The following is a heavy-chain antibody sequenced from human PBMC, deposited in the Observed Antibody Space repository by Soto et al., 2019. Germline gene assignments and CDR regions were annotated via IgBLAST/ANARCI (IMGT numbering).Heavy chain of an antibody. Sequence: QVQLQQSGPGLVKPSQTLSLTCAISGDSVSTNTATWDWMRQSPTRGLEWLGRTYYRSKWNTDYALSVKSRTTNRPDTSKKQVSLQLDSVTHEDTAVYYCAGLFGNSWFVGWGQGTLVTVSS. D-gene: IGHD6-13*01. CDR1: GDSVSTNTAT. J-gene: IGHJ4*02. CDR2: TYYRSKWNT. V-gene: IGHV6-1*01. CDR3: AGLFGNSWFVG.